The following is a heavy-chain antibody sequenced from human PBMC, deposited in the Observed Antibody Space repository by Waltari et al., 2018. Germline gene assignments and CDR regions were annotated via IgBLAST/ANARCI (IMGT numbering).Heavy chain of an antibody. CDR2: IYGGGST. J-gene: IGHJ3*02. Sequence: EVQLVESGGGLIQPGGSLRLSCAASGFTVSSNYMSWVRQAPGKGLGWVAVIYGGGSTYYADSVKGRFTSSRDNSKNTLYLQMNSLRAEDTAVYYCARVVVGLSDALDIWGQGTMVTVSS. CDR3: ARVVVGLSDALDI. V-gene: IGHV3-53*01. D-gene: IGHD2-21*01. CDR1: GFTVSSNY.